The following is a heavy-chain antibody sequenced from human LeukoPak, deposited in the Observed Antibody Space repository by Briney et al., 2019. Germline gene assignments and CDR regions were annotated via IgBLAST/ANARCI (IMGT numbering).Heavy chain of an antibody. Sequence: KTGGSLRLSCAASGYTFSDFSVNWVRQAPGKGLEWVSSISVRSNYRYYADSVRGRFTISRDDARDSLFLQMNSLRAEDTAVYFCVRLRRNNDRSGYYYYYDYWAQGTLVTVSS. D-gene: IGHD3-22*01. J-gene: IGHJ4*02. CDR3: VRLRRNNDRSGYYYYYDY. CDR2: ISVRSNYR. CDR1: GYTFSDFS. V-gene: IGHV3-21*01.